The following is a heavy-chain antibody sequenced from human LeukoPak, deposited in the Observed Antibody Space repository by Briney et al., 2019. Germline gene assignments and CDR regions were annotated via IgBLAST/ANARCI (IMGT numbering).Heavy chain of an antibody. CDR3: AREEMVIYYFDY. J-gene: IGHJ4*02. CDR1: GFTFSSYA. D-gene: IGHD5-24*01. V-gene: IGHV3-30*04. CDR2: ISYDGSNK. Sequence: GRSLRLSCAASGFTFSSYAMHWVRQAPGKGLEWVAVISYDGSNKYYADSVKGRFTISRDNSKNTLYLQMNSLRAEDTAVYYCAREEMVIYYFDYWGQGTLVTVSS.